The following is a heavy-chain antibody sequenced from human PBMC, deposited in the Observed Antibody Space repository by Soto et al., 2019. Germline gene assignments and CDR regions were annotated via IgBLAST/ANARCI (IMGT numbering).Heavy chain of an antibody. V-gene: IGHV3-23*01. J-gene: IGHJ2*01. CDR1: GFTFSAYA. CDR2: IHGGGGAT. Sequence: EVQLLESGGGLVQPGGSLRLSCAASGFTFSAYAMGWVRQATGKGLEWVSTIHGGGGATHYADSVKGRFTISRDDSKNTLYAQVNSLRAEDTAVYYCSKFEGHPLEYWYLDFWGRGTLVTVSS. CDR3: SKFEGHPLEYWYLDF. D-gene: IGHD1-1*01.